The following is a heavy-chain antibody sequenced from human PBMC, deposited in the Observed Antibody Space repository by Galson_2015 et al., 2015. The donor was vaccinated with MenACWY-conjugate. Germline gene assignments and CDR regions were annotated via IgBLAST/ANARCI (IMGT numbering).Heavy chain of an antibody. CDR2: ISPDGANK. CDR1: GFTFGDYA. CDR3: ARDPYDNGGYAAFDL. Sequence: SLRLSCAASGFTFGDYAMSWFRQAPGKGLEWVANISPDGANKVYVDSVEGRFTVSRDNAYNSLYLQMNSLRAEDTAMYYCARDPYDNGGYAAFDLWGQGTAVTVSS. D-gene: IGHD3-22*01. V-gene: IGHV3-7*03. J-gene: IGHJ3*01.